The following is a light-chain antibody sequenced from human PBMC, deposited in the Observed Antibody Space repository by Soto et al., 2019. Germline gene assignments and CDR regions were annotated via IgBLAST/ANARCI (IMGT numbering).Light chain of an antibody. J-gene: IGLJ1*01. CDR2: EVN. V-gene: IGLV2-8*01. Sequence: QSVLTQPPSASGSPGQSVTISCTGTSSDVGGYNYVSWYQQHPGKAPKLMIYEVNKRPSGVPDRFSGSKSGNTASLTVSGLQVDDEADYCSSYAGSFNFDVFGTGTKLTVL. CDR3: SSYAGSFNFDV. CDR1: SSDVGGYNY.